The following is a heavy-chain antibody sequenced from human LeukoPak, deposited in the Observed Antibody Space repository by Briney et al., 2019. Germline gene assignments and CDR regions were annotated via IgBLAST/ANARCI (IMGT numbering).Heavy chain of an antibody. D-gene: IGHD3-16*01. CDR2: IGTYNGKT. J-gene: IGHJ3*02. Sequence: ASVKVSCKASGYTFNRYGVNWGRQAPGQGLEWMGWIGTYNGKTNLAQKFKGRVTMTTDTATSTAYMELKSLRLDDTAVYYCAKDRVGAPPGDWEYLGASNCFDIWGQGTMVSVSS. V-gene: IGHV1-18*01. CDR1: GYTFNRYG. CDR3: AKDRVGAPPGDWEYLGASNCFDI.